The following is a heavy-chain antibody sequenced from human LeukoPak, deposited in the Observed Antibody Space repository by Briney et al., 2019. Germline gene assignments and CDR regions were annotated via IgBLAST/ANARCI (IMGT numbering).Heavy chain of an antibody. CDR3: ARESWNYGYFDY. Sequence: GRSLRLSCAASGFTFSSYAMHWVRQAPGKGLEWVAVISYDGGNKYYADSVKGRFTISRDNSKNTLYLQMNSLRAEDTAVYCCARESWNYGYFDYWGQGTLVTVSS. J-gene: IGHJ4*02. CDR1: GFTFSSYA. V-gene: IGHV3-30*01. CDR2: ISYDGGNK. D-gene: IGHD1-7*01.